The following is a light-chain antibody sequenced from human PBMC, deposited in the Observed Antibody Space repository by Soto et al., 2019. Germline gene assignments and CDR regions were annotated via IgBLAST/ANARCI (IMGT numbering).Light chain of an antibody. CDR3: SSYTSTNTLV. Sequence: QSSLTQPASVSGSPGQSITISCTGTSSDVGDYNYVSWYQRHPGKAPKLIIYGVSNRPSGISNRFSGSKSGNTASLTISGLQAEDEADFYCSSYTSTNTLVFGGGTKLTVL. J-gene: IGLJ2*01. V-gene: IGLV2-14*01. CDR1: SSDVGDYNY. CDR2: GVS.